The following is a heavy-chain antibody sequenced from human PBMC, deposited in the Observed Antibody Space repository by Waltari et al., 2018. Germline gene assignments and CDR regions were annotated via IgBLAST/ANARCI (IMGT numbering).Heavy chain of an antibody. D-gene: IGHD2-15*01. CDR1: GFTFSSYS. V-gene: IGHV3-21*01. Sequence: AASGFTFSSYSMNWVRQAPGKGLEWVSSISSSSSYIYYADSVKGRFTISRDNAKNSLYLQMNSLRAEDTAVYYCARDSGVRLQNWFDPWGQGTLVTVSS. CDR3: ARDSGVRLQNWFDP. CDR2: ISSSSSYI. J-gene: IGHJ5*02.